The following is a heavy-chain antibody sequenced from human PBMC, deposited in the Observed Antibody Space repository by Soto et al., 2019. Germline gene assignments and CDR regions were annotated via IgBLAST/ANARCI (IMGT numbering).Heavy chain of an antibody. CDR1: GDSIDTSSYC. CDR3: ARQGEHSSSYFFDS. Sequence: QLQLQESGPGLVKPSETLSLTCTVSGDSIDTSSYCWGWIRQPPGKGLEWIGSVGYRETTDYNPSLSGRLTISVDTSKRQFSLKMSSVTAADAAVFYCARQGEHSSSYFFDSWGQGTLVTVSS. V-gene: IGHV4-39*01. J-gene: IGHJ4*02. CDR2: VGYRETT. D-gene: IGHD6-6*01.